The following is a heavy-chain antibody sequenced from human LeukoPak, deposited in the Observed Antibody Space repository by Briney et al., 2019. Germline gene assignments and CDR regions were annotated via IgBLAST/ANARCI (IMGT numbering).Heavy chain of an antibody. CDR2: INSDGSGT. CDR3: VAGGYQYTFDI. CDR1: GFTFRSYS. Sequence: GGSLRLSCAASGFTFRSYSMHWVRQTPGKGLVWVSRINSDGSGTSYADSVKGRFTISRDNAKNTLYLQMNSLRGEGTAVYYCVAGGYQYTFDIWGQGTTVTVSS. V-gene: IGHV3-74*01. D-gene: IGHD5-12*01. J-gene: IGHJ3*02.